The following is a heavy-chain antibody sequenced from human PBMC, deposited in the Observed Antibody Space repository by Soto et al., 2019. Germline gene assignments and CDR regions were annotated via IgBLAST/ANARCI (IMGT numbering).Heavy chain of an antibody. J-gene: IGHJ5*02. CDR2: IRGSGGST. CDR1: GFTFSSYA. Sequence: GGSLRLSCAASGFTFSSYAMTWVRQAPGKGLVWVSGIRGSGGSTRYADSVQGRFTVSRDNAKNTLYLQMNSLRADEDTAVYYCARGGLKSYWFDPWGQGTLVTVSS. D-gene: IGHD3-10*01. V-gene: IGHV3-23*01. CDR3: ARGGLKSYWFDP.